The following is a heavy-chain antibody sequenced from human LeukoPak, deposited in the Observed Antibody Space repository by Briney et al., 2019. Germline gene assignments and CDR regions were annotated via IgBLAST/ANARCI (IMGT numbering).Heavy chain of an antibody. CDR1: GLTFNNYA. CDR3: AREAEDFDY. D-gene: IGHD6-19*01. V-gene: IGHV3-23*01. CDR2: ISGSGGST. J-gene: IGHJ4*02. Sequence: SGGSLRLSCAASGLTFNNYALTWIRQAPGKGLEWVSAISGSGGSTYYADSVKGRFTISRDNSKNTLYLQMNSLRDEDTAVYYCAREAEDFDYWGQGTLVTVSS.